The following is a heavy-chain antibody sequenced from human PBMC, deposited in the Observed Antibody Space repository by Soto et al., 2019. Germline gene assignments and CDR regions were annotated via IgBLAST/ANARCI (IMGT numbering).Heavy chain of an antibody. CDR2: IYYSGST. J-gene: IGHJ6*02. CDR1: GGSFSGYY. D-gene: IGHD6-13*01. V-gene: IGHV4-59*01. CDR3: ARAVAAAGTTGVHYGMDV. Sequence: SETLSLTCAVYGGSFSGYYWSWIRQPPGKGLEWIGYIYYSGSTNYNPSLKSRVTISVDTSKNQFSLKLSSVTAADTAVYYCARAVAAAGTTGVHYGMDVWGQGTTVTVSS.